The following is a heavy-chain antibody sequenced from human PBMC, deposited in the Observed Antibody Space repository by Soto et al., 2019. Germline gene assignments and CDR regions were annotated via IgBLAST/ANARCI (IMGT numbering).Heavy chain of an antibody. V-gene: IGHV4-30-4*01. CDR3: ARSYVVPMATMGAIFDY. Sequence: QVQLQESGPGLVKPSQTLSLTCTVSGGSISSGDYYWSWIRQPPGKGLEWIGYIYYSGSTYYNPSLKSRVTISVDTSKNQFSLKLSSVTAADTAVYYCARSYVVPMATMGAIFDYWGQGTLVTVSS. J-gene: IGHJ4*02. D-gene: IGHD5-12*01. CDR1: GGSISSGDYY. CDR2: IYYSGST.